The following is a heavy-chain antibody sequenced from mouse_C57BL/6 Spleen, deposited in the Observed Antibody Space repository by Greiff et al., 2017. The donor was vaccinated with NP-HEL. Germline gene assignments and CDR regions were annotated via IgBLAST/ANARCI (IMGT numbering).Heavy chain of an antibody. CDR2: ISSGSSTI. CDR3: ARRTLYYYGSSSYWYFDV. V-gene: IGHV5-17*01. CDR1: GFTFSDYG. D-gene: IGHD1-1*01. J-gene: IGHJ1*03. Sequence: EVQLVESGGGLVKPGGSLKLSCAASGFTFSDYGMHWVRQAPEKGLEWVAYISSGSSTIYYADTVKGRFTISRDNAKNTLFLQMTSLRSEDTAMYYCARRTLYYYGSSSYWYFDVWGTGTTVTVSS.